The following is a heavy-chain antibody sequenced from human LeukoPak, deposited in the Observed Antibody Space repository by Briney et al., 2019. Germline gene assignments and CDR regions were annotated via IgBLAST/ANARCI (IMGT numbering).Heavy chain of an antibody. D-gene: IGHD1-26*01. CDR1: AFTFRSYW. CDR3: ARDGSPFDS. J-gene: IGHJ4*02. CDR2: IKQDGGEK. Sequence: GGSLRLSCAASAFTFRSYWMSWVRQAPGKGLEWVANIKQDGGEKYYVDSVKGRFTISRDNAKKSLYLQMNSLRAEDTAVYYCARDGSPFDSWGQGTLVTVSS. V-gene: IGHV3-7*01.